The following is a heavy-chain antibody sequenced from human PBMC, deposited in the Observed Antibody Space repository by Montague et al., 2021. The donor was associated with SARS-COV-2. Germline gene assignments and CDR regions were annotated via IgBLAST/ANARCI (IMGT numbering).Heavy chain of an antibody. D-gene: IGHD6-19*01. J-gene: IGHJ4*02. CDR1: GGSISSTSFF. CDR3: ARSTSGWFIY. V-gene: IGHV4-39*01. CDR2: MYSRGTT. Sequence: SETLSLTCSVSGGSISSTSFFWAWIRQPPGKGLEWVGSMYSRGTTYYNPSLKSRVTISGDTSRNQLSVRLSSVTAADTAVYYCARSTSGWFIYWGQGTLVTVSS.